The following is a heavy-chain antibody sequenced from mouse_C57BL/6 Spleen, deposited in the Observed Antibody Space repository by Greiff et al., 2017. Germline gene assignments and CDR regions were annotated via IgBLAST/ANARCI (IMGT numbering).Heavy chain of an antibody. Sequence: VQLQQSGAELVRPGASVKLSCTASGFNIKDYYMHWVKQRPEQGLEWIGRIDPEDGDTAYAPKFQGKATMTADTSSNTAYLQLSSLTSEDTAVYYCTTGGKGGYFDYWGQGTTLTVSS. CDR1: GFNIKDYY. D-gene: IGHD1-3*01. J-gene: IGHJ2*01. CDR3: TTGGKGGYFDY. V-gene: IGHV14-1*01. CDR2: IDPEDGDT.